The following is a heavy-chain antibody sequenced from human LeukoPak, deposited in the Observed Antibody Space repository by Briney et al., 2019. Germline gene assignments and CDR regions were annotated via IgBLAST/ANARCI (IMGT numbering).Heavy chain of an antibody. D-gene: IGHD1-26*01. CDR2: IQQDGSEI. CDR3: ARDKVVGATYFDY. J-gene: IGHJ4*02. V-gene: IGHV3-7*01. CDR1: GFTFSNYW. Sequence: GGSLRLSCAASGFTFSNYWMSWVRQAPGRGLEWVANIQQDGSEIYYVDSVKGRFTISRDNAKNSLYLQMNSLRAEDTAVYYCARDKVVGATYFDYWGQGTLVTVSS.